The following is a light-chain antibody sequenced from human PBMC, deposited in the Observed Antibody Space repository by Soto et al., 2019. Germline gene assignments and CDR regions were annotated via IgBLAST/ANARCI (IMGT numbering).Light chain of an antibody. J-gene: IGKJ1*01. CDR3: QQSYSTPPWT. Sequence: DVQMTQSPSSLSASVGDRVTITRRASQSVSIYLNWYQQKPGKAPNLLISAASSLQNGVPSRFRGSGSGTDFTLTISGLQPEDFATYYCQQSYSTPPWTFGQGTKVEIK. V-gene: IGKV1-39*01. CDR2: AAS. CDR1: QSVSIY.